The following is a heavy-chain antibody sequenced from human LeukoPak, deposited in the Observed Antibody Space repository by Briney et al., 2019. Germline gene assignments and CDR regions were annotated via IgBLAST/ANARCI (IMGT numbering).Heavy chain of an antibody. D-gene: IGHD2-15*01. CDR2: ISAYNGNT. CDR3: ARDQVVVAANSMDV. Sequence: ASVKASCKASGYTFTSYGISWVRQAPGQGLEWMGWISAYNGNTNYAQKLQGRVTMTTDTSTSTAYMELRSLRSDDTAVYYCARDQVVVAANSMDVWGKGTTVTVSS. J-gene: IGHJ6*03. V-gene: IGHV1-18*01. CDR1: GYTFTSYG.